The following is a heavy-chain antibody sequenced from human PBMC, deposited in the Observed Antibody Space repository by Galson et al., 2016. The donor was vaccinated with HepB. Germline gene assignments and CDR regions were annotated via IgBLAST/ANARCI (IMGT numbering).Heavy chain of an antibody. CDR2: TAYDGRHQ. CDR1: GFTLSNYG. D-gene: IGHD3-10*01. J-gene: IGHJ4*02. CDR3: AKEKDVVIGALSAAGGLDQ. Sequence: SLRLSCAASGFTLSNYGIYWVRQAPGKGLEWVAFTAYDGRHQYYADSVEGRFTVSRDNSKNRVDLQMSSLGPADTAVYYCAKEKDVVIGALSAAGGLDQWGQGTLVIVSS. V-gene: IGHV3-30*18.